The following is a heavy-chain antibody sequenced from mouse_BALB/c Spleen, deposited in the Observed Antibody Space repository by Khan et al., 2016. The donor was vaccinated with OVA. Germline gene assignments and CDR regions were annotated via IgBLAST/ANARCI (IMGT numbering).Heavy chain of an antibody. D-gene: IGHD2-4*01. CDR3: ARRDYDADYFDY. CDR1: GYIFTSYW. CDR2: IYPGTGST. J-gene: IGHJ2*01. V-gene: IGHV1S132*01. Sequence: VQLQQSGAELVRPGASVKLSCKTSGYIFTSYWIHWVKQRSGQGLEWIARIYPGTGSTYHNEKFKGKATLTADKSSSTVYMQLSSLKSEDSAVYFCARRDYDADYFDYWGQGTTLTVSS.